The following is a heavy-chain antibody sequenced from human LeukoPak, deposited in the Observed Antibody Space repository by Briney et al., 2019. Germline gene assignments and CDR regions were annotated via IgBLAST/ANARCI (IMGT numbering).Heavy chain of an antibody. CDR1: GVSFSGYY. CDR2: INHSGST. CDR3: ARVGYSSGWYDWFDP. J-gene: IGHJ5*02. Sequence: SETLPLTCAVYGVSFSGYYWSWIRQPPGKGLEWIGEINHSGSTNYNPSLKSRVTISVDTSKNQFSLKLSSVTAADMAVYYCARVGYSSGWYDWFDPWGQGTLVTVSS. V-gene: IGHV4-34*01. D-gene: IGHD6-19*01.